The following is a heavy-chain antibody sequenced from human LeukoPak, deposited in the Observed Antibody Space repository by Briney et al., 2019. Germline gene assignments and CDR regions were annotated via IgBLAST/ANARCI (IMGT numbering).Heavy chain of an antibody. V-gene: IGHV3-53*01. CDR2: IYSGGNT. CDR3: AGSPGTFVMIYY. Sequence: GGSLRLSCAASGFTVSSNYMTWVRQAPGKGLEWVSLIYSGGNTYYADSVKGRFTISRDNSKNTLYLQMNSLRGEDTAVYYCAGSPGTFVMIYYWGQGTLVTVSS. CDR1: GFTVSSNY. D-gene: IGHD3/OR15-3a*01. J-gene: IGHJ4*02.